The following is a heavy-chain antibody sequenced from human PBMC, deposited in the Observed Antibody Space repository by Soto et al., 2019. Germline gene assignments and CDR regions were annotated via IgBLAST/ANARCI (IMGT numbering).Heavy chain of an antibody. CDR3: APAAANF. Sequence: EVQLVESGEGWVHPGGSLGLSFAAYGSTFISYSMNWVGRPQGKGLEWVSYISSSSGPIYYPDSVKGRFTISRDNAKNSLYLQMNSLRAEDTAVYYCAPAAANFWGQGTLVTVSS. V-gene: IGHV3-48*01. J-gene: IGHJ4*01. D-gene: IGHD6-13*01. CDR2: ISSSSGPI. CDR1: GSTFISYS.